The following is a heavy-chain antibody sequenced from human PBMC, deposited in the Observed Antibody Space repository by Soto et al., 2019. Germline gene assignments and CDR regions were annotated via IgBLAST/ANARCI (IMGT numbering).Heavy chain of an antibody. V-gene: IGHV4-39*07. Sequence: SETLSLTCTVSGGSISSSSYYWGWIRQPPGKGLEWIATIYYSGSTYYNPSLKSRATISADTSKNQFSLKLSSVIAADTAVYYCARGREGGGASWGQGTLVTVSS. CDR3: ARGREGGGAS. CDR2: IYYSGST. CDR1: GGSISSSSYY. J-gene: IGHJ5*02. D-gene: IGHD1-26*01.